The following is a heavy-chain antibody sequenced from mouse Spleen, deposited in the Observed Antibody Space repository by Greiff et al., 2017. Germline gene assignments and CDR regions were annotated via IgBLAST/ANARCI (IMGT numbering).Heavy chain of an antibody. CDR2: INPNNGGT. CDR1: GYTFTDYN. J-gene: IGHJ3*01. V-gene: IGHV1-18*01. CDR3: ARSDSNYEAWFAY. D-gene: IGHD2-5*01. Sequence: EVQLQQSGPELVKPGASVKIPCKASGYTFTDYNMDWVKQSHGKSLEWIGDINPNNGGTIYNQKFKGKATLTVDKSSSTAYMELRSLTSEDTAVYYCARSDSNYEAWFAYWGQGTLVTVSA.